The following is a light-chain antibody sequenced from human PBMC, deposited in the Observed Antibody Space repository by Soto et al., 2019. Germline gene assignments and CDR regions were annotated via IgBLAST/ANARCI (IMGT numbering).Light chain of an antibody. Sequence: EIVLTQSPGTLSLSPGERATLFCRASQSVTSNYLAWYQQKPGQARRLLFYGASARAGGVPDRFSGSGSGTDFTLTINRLEPEDFAVYFWQYYGGAGTFGEGTKVEIK. CDR3: QYYGGAGT. CDR1: QSVTSNY. CDR2: GAS. V-gene: IGKV3-20*01. J-gene: IGKJ1*01.